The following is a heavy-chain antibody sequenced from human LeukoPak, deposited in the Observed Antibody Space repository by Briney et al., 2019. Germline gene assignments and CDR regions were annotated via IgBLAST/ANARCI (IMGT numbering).Heavy chain of an antibody. D-gene: IGHD3-22*01. J-gene: IGHJ4*02. CDR1: GGSISSYY. CDR2: ISNSGST. CDR3: ARSPSGYRFDS. Sequence: SETLSLTCTVSGGSISSYYWSWIRQPPGKGLEWIGYISNSGSTNYHPSLKSRVTISSDTSKTQFTLKLTSVTAADTAVYYCARSPSGYRFDSWGQGTLVTVSS. V-gene: IGHV4-59*01.